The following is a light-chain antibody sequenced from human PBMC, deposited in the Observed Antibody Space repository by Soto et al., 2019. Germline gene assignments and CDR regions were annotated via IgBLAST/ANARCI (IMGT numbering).Light chain of an antibody. Sequence: EIGWTQSPGTLSLSPGERATLSCRASQIVGGDTLAWFQQRPGQAPRLVIYGASSRAPGIPDRFSGSGYGTDFTLTISRLEPEDFAVYYCQQYGSSPGTFGQGTKVDIK. CDR3: QQYGSSPGT. J-gene: IGKJ1*01. V-gene: IGKV3-20*01. CDR2: GAS. CDR1: QIVGGDT.